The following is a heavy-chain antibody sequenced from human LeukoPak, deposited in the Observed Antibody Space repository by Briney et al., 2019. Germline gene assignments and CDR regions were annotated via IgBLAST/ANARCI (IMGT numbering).Heavy chain of an antibody. CDR1: GFTFSSYA. CDR3: ASGGSGYDLDY. D-gene: IGHD5-12*01. CDR2: ISYDGSNK. J-gene: IGHJ4*02. V-gene: IGHV3-30*04. Sequence: GGSLRLSCAASGFTFSSYAMHWVRQAPGKGLEWVAVISYDGSNKYYADSVKGRFTISRDNSKNTLYLQMNGLRAEDTAVYYCASGGSGYDLDYWGQGTLVTVSS.